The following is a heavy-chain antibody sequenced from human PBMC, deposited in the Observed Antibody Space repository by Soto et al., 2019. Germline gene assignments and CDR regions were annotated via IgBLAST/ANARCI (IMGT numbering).Heavy chain of an antibody. CDR1: GFTFSSYA. CDR2: ISGSGGST. D-gene: IGHD6-13*01. Sequence: LRLSCADSGFTFSSYAMSWVRQAPGKGLEWVSAISGSGGSTYYADSVKGRFTISRDNSKNTLYLQMNSLRAEDTAVYYCAKASSEYSSSWYGYNWFDPWGQGTLVTV. V-gene: IGHV3-23*01. J-gene: IGHJ5*02. CDR3: AKASSEYSSSWYGYNWFDP.